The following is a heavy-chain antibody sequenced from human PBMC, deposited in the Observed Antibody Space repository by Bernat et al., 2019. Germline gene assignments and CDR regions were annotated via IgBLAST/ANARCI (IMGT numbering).Heavy chain of an antibody. CDR2: ISGSGGST. V-gene: IGHV3-23*01. Sequence: EVQLLESGGGLVQPGGSLRLSCAASGFTFRSYDMSWVRQAPGKGLEWVSAISGSGGSTYYADSVKGRFTISRDNSKNTLYLQMNSLRAEDTAIYYCANQTSGWSPCDYWGQGTLVTVSS. J-gene: IGHJ4*02. CDR1: GFTFRSYD. CDR3: ANQTSGWSPCDY. D-gene: IGHD6-19*01.